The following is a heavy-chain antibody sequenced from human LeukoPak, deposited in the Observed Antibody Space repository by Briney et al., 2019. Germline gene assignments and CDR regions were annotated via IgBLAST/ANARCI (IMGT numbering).Heavy chain of an antibody. CDR3: ARDGGGSYNY. J-gene: IGHJ4*02. CDR2: INPNSGGT. Sequence: ASVKVSCKASVYTFTDYYIHWVRQAPGHGLGWMGWINPNSGGTKYAQKFQGRVTMTRDTSISTAYMELSRLRSDDTAVYYCARDGGGSYNYWGQGTLVTVSS. D-gene: IGHD1-26*01. CDR1: VYTFTDYY. V-gene: IGHV1-2*02.